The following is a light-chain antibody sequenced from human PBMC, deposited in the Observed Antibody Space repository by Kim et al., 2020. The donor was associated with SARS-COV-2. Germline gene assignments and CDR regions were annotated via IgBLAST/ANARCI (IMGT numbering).Light chain of an antibody. CDR3: QVWNSSSDHPV. CDR2: YDS. Sequence: APGRTATITWGGNNIGSKSVHWYQRKPGQAPVLVIYYDSDRPAGIPERFSGSNSGDTATLTISRVEAGDEADYYCQVWNSSSDHPVFGGGTKLTVL. CDR1: NIGSKS. V-gene: IGLV3-21*04. J-gene: IGLJ2*01.